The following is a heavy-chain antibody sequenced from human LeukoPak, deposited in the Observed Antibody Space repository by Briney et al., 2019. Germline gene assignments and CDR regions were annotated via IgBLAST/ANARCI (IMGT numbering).Heavy chain of an antibody. D-gene: IGHD5-24*01. CDR2: IYHSGST. V-gene: IGHV4-4*02. CDR3: ARDRENYYYYYMDV. CDR1: GGSISSSNW. J-gene: IGHJ6*03. Sequence: NTSGTLSLTCAVSGGSISSSNWWSWVRQPPGKGLEWIGEIYHSGSTNYNPSLKSRVTISVDTSKNQFSLKLSSVTAADTAVYYCARDRENYYYYYMDVWGKGTTVTVSS.